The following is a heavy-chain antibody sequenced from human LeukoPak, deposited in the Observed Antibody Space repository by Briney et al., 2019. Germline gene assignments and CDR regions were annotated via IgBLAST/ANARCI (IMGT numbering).Heavy chain of an antibody. Sequence: SETLSLTCTVSGGSISSYYWSWIRQPPGRGLEWIGYIYYSGSTNYNPSLKSRVTISVDTSKNQFSLKLSSVTAADTAVYYCARLGPDRFEGYFDYWGQGTLVTVSS. CDR1: GGSISSYY. CDR3: ARLGPDRFEGYFDY. CDR2: IYYSGST. J-gene: IGHJ4*02. V-gene: IGHV4-59*01. D-gene: IGHD1-14*01.